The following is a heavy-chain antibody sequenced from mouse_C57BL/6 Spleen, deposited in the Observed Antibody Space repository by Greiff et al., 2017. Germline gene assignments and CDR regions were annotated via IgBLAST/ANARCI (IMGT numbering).Heavy chain of an antibody. Sequence: VQLQQSGPELVKPGASVKIPCKASGYTFTDYNMDWVKQSHGKSLEWIGDINPNNGGTIYNQKFKGKATLTVDKSSSTAYMELRSLTSEDTAVYYCARSRIYYDYGWYFDVWGTGTTVTVSS. CDR2: INPNNGGT. D-gene: IGHD2-4*01. CDR3: ARSRIYYDYGWYFDV. V-gene: IGHV1-18*01. J-gene: IGHJ1*03. CDR1: GYTFTDYN.